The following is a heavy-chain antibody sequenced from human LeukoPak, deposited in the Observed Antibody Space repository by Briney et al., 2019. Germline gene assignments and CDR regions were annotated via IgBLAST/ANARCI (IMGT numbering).Heavy chain of an antibody. V-gene: IGHV3-21*01. D-gene: IGHD5-12*01. J-gene: IGHJ4*02. CDR1: GFTFSSYS. CDR3: ARDSMGGYDSYFDY. Sequence: GGSLRLSCAASGFTFSSYSMNWVRQAPGKGLEWVSSISSSSSYIYYAASVKGRFTISRDNAKNSLYLQMNSLRAEDTAVYYCARDSMGGYDSYFDYWGQGTLVTVSS. CDR2: ISSSSSYI.